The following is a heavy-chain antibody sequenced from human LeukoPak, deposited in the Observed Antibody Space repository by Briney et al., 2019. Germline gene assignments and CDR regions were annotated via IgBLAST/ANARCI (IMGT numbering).Heavy chain of an antibody. CDR1: GGSISSGSYY. V-gene: IGHV4-61*02. Sequence: SQTLSLTCTVSGGSISSGSYYWSWIRQPAGKGLEWIGRIYTSGSTNYNPSLKSRVTISVDTSKNHFSLKLSSVTAADTAVHYCARENGYYMDVWGKGTTVTVSS. J-gene: IGHJ6*03. CDR3: ARENGYYMDV. CDR2: IYTSGST. D-gene: IGHD2-8*01.